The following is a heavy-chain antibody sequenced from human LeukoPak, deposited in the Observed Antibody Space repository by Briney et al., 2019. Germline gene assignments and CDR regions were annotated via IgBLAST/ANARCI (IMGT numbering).Heavy chain of an antibody. V-gene: IGHV3-20*01. CDR3: ARFRGYSSSQQNYYFDY. J-gene: IGHJ4*02. CDR1: GLTFDDYG. D-gene: IGHD6-13*01. Sequence: GGSLRLSCAASGLTFDDYGMSWVRQAPGKGLEWVSGINWNGGSKGYADSVKGRFTISRDNAKNSLYLQMNSLRAEDTALYHCARFRGYSSSQQNYYFDYWGQGTLVTVSS. CDR2: INWNGGSK.